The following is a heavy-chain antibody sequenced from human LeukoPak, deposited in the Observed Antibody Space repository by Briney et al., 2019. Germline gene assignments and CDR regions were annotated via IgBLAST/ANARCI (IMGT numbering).Heavy chain of an antibody. Sequence: GSVKVSCKASGYTFTGYYMHWVRQAPGQGLEWMGWINPNSGGTNYAQKFQGRVTMTRDTSISTAYMELSRLRSDDTAVYYCAPSAASIAAAYGYWGQGTLVTVSS. J-gene: IGHJ4*02. CDR2: INPNSGGT. CDR3: APSAASIAAAYGY. D-gene: IGHD6-13*01. CDR1: GYTFTGYY. V-gene: IGHV1-2*02.